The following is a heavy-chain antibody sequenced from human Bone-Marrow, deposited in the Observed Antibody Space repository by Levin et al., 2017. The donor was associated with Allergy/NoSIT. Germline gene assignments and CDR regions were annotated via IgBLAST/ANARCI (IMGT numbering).Heavy chain of an antibody. CDR2: ISANSDMI. CDR1: GFIFDYA. Sequence: GGSLRLSCVISGFIFDYAMHWVRQIPGGGLEWVSGISANSDMIDYADSVKGRFTISRDNAKKSLFLQMDSLRPEDTALYYCAVSTGSYYSDFDYWGHGTPVTVSS. D-gene: IGHD1-26*01. J-gene: IGHJ4*01. V-gene: IGHV3-9*01. CDR3: AVSTGSYYSDFDY.